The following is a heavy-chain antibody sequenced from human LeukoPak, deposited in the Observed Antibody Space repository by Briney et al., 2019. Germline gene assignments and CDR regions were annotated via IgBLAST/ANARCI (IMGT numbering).Heavy chain of an antibody. J-gene: IGHJ4*02. CDR3: ARHPPYYYGSGTEFDF. Sequence: GESLKISCKGSGYSFTGYWIGWVRQMPGKGLEWMGIIYPGDSKSRYSPSFQGQVTISADKSISTAYLQWSSLKASDTGMYYCARHPPYYYGSGTEFDFWGQGTLVTVSS. D-gene: IGHD3-10*01. V-gene: IGHV5-51*01. CDR2: IYPGDSKS. CDR1: GYSFTGYW.